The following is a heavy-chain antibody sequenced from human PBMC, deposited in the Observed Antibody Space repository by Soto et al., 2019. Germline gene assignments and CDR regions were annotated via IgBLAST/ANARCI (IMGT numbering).Heavy chain of an antibody. V-gene: IGHV1-18*01. J-gene: IGHJ3*01. CDR1: GYTFISYG. Sequence: QLVQSGAEVKKPGASMKVSCKASGYTFISYGISWVRQAPGQGLEWMGWINGYNGKTNYTQRLQGRITVTTDTSTSTAYMELKSLRSDDTAVYYCMRDSGDCGDERNSHAFDLWGQGTMVTVSS. CDR3: MRDSGDCGDERNSHAFDL. CDR2: INGYNGKT. D-gene: IGHD2-21*02.